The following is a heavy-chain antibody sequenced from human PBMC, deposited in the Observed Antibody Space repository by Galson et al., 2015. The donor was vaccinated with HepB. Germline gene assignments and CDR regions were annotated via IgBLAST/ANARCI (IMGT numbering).Heavy chain of an antibody. CDR1: GFTFSSYA. CDR3: AKDQNRNAVAGHHYYYGMDV. J-gene: IGHJ6*02. Sequence: SLRLSCAASGFTFSSYAMSWVRQAPGKGLEWVSAISGSGGSTYYADSVKGRFTISRDNSKNTLYLQMNSLRAEDTAVYYCAKDQNRNAVAGHHYYYGMDVWGQGTTVTVSS. CDR2: ISGSGGST. V-gene: IGHV3-23*01. D-gene: IGHD6-19*01.